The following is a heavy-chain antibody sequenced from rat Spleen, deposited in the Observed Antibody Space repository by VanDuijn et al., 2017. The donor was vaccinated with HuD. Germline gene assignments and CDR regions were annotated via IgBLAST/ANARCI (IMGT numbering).Heavy chain of an antibody. J-gene: IGHJ3*01. CDR3: ARSDGVHYFLPFAD. D-gene: IGHD1-12*02. CDR2: INSAGTT. V-gene: IGHV3-3*01. CDR1: VYSITSSYR. Sequence: QLQESGPGLVKPSQSLSLTCSVTVYSITSSYRWNWIRKFPGNKLEWMGYINSAGTTIYSPSLKSRISITRDTSKNQFFLQVNSVTTEDTATYFCARSDGVHYFLPFADWGQGSLVTVSS.